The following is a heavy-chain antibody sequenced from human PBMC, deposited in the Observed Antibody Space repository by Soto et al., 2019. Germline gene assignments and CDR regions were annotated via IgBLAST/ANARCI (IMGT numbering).Heavy chain of an antibody. CDR1: GYMFNSYG. CDR2: ISGYNGKT. V-gene: IGHV1-18*01. J-gene: IGHJ4*02. Sequence: QVQLVQSGAEVKKRGASVKVSCKASGYMFNSYGMSWLRQAPGQRLEWIGWISGYNGKTDLAQKFQGRVTMTTEASTSTVFMELTSLRFDDTALYYCASDATYTAGWYFDHWGQGTLVTVPS. D-gene: IGHD2-2*02. CDR3: ASDATYTAGWYFDH.